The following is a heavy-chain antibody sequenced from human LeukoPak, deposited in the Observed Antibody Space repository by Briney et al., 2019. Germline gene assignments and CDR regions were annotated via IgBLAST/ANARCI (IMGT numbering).Heavy chain of an antibody. D-gene: IGHD2-15*01. CDR2: IGTAGDT. CDR1: GFTFSSYD. J-gene: IGHJ4*02. CDR3: AKAPLGRCSGAICYYFDY. V-gene: IGHV3-13*01. Sequence: GGSLRLSCAASGFTFSSYDMHWVRQATGKGLEWVSAIGTAGDTYYPGSVKGRFTISRDNSRNTLYLQMNSLRDEDTAVYYCAKAPLGRCSGAICYYFDYWGQGTLVTVSS.